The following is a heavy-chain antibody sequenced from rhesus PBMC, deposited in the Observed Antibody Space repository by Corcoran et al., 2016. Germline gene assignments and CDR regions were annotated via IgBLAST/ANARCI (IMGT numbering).Heavy chain of an antibody. CDR2: ISNGGCST. CDR3: AKDPNLRYPSYYFDY. J-gene: IGHJ4*01. D-gene: IGHD4-29*01. Sequence: EVQLVESGGGLVQPGGSLRLSCAASGFTFSSYGMIWVRQAPGKGLEWVSYISNGGCSTYYADDVKGRFTISRDNSKNTRSLQMNSLRAEDTAVYYCAKDPNLRYPSYYFDYWGQGVLVTVSS. V-gene: IGHV3S5*01. CDR1: GFTFSSYG.